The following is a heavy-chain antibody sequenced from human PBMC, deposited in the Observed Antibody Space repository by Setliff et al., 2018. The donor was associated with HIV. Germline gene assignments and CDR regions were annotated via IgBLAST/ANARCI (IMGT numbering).Heavy chain of an antibody. V-gene: IGHV3-30*04. CDR1: GFTFSRYG. Sequence: GGSLRLSCAASGFTFSRYGMHWVRQAPGKGLEWVAFISYDGRNEYYADSVRGRFTVSRNNSKNTLHLQMNSLRPEDTAVYYCAPWRGIFETSGYYRYWGQGTLVTVSS. J-gene: IGHJ4*02. CDR2: ISYDGRNE. CDR3: APWRGIFETSGYYRY. D-gene: IGHD3-3*01.